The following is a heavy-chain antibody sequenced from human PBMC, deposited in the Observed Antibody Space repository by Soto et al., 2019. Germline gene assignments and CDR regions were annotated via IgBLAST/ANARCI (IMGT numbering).Heavy chain of an antibody. J-gene: IGHJ4*02. Sequence: QVQLVQSGAEVKEPGASVRVSCKASGYTFTSYDINWVRQATGQGLEWMGWMNPASRNTGYAQKFQGRVTMTRDTSISTAYMELTSLRSEGTAVYYCARFVRHQLPTIDFWGQGTLVTVSS. D-gene: IGHD2-2*01. CDR2: MNPASRNT. CDR1: GYTFTSYD. V-gene: IGHV1-8*01. CDR3: ARFVRHQLPTIDF.